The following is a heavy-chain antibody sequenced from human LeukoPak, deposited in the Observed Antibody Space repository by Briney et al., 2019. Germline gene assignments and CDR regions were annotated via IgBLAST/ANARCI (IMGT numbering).Heavy chain of an antibody. CDR1: GDSISSLY. CDR3: ARVRLGRGLDY. J-gene: IGHJ4*02. V-gene: IGHV4-4*07. Sequence: SETLSLTCTVSGDSISSLYWGWIRQPAGKGLEWIGRIHTSGTTYHSPSLKSRVTMSVDTSTNQFSPKLTSVTAADTAMYYCARVRLGRGLDYWGQGTLVTVSS. D-gene: IGHD6-19*01. CDR2: IHTSGTT.